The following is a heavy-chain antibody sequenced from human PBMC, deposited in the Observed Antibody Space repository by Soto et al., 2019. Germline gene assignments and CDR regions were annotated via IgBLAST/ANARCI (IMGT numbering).Heavy chain of an antibody. CDR2: IKAYSGNT. J-gene: IGHJ4*02. Sequence: QLQLVQSGAEAKKPGASVKVSCKASGYTFSNSTISWLRQAPGKGLEWMGWIKAYSGNTNDAPKLRDRVTRPTDTPTSTADMEMRSLTSGDAATYYRAMADSGDDDYWGQGTLVPVSS. V-gene: IGHV1-18*04. CDR1: GYTFSNST. CDR3: AMADSGDDDY. D-gene: IGHD4-17*01.